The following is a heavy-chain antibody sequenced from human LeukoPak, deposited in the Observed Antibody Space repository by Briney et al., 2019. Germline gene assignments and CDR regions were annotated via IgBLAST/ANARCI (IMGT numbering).Heavy chain of an antibody. CDR1: GGTFSSYA. CDR3: ATDNILTGYSPKY. Sequence: ASVKVSCKASGGTFSSYAISWVRQAPGQGLEWMGGIIPIFGTANYAQKFQGRVTITADESTSTAYMELSSLRSEDSAVYYCATDNILTGYSPKYWGQGTLVTVSS. D-gene: IGHD3-9*01. V-gene: IGHV1-69*13. J-gene: IGHJ4*02. CDR2: IIPIFGTA.